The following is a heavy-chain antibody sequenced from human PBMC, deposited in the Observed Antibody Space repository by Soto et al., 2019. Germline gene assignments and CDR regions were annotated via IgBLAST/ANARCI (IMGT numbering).Heavy chain of an antibody. CDR1: GFTFSSYW. V-gene: IGHV3-74*01. D-gene: IGHD6-19*01. J-gene: IGHJ6*02. CDR2: INSDGSST. Sequence: PGGSLRLSCAASGFTFSSYWMHWVRQAPGKGLVWVSRINSDGSSTSYADSVKGRFTISRDNAKNTLYLQMNSLRAEDTAVYYCARRWAVAGLYYYYGMDVWGQGTTVTVSS. CDR3: ARRWAVAGLYYYYGMDV.